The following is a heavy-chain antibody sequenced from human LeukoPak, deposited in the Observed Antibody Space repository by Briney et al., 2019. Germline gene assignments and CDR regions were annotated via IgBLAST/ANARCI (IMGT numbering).Heavy chain of an antibody. D-gene: IGHD3-10*01. CDR1: GYSISSGYY. CDR3: ARHPLNYYGSGSYLDY. Sequence: PSETLSLTCAVSGYSISSGYYWGWIRQPPGKGLEWIGSIYHSGSTYYNPFLKSQVTISVDTSKNQFSLKLSSVTAADTAVYYCARHPLNYYGSGSYLDYWGQGTLVTVSS. V-gene: IGHV4-38-2*01. CDR2: IYHSGST. J-gene: IGHJ4*02.